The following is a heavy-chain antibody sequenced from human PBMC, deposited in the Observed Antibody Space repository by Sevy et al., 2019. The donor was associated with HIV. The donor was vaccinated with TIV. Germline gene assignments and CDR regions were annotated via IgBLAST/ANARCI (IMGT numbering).Heavy chain of an antibody. V-gene: IGHV3-7*01. Sequence: GGSLRLSCAASGFTFSSYWMSWVRQAPGKGLEWVANIKQDGSEKYYVDSVKGRFTISRDNAKNSLYLQMNSLRAGDTAVYYCARGGSGYSYGYQNYWGQGTLVTVSS. CDR1: GFTFSSYW. CDR3: ARGGSGYSYGYQNY. CDR2: IKQDGSEK. J-gene: IGHJ4*02. D-gene: IGHD5-18*01.